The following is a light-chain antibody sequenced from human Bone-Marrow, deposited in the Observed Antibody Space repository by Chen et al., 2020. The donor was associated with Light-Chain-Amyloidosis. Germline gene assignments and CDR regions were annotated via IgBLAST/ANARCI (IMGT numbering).Light chain of an antibody. V-gene: IGKV3-20*01. CDR2: GAS. CDR3: QRYGV. Sequence: IVLTQSPGTLSLSPGERATLSCRASQSITNSLAWYQQKPGQAPRLLIDGASSRATGIPVRFSGSGSGTDFTLTINRLEPEDYAVYYCQRYGVFGGGTKVEIK. CDR1: QSITNS. J-gene: IGKJ4*01.